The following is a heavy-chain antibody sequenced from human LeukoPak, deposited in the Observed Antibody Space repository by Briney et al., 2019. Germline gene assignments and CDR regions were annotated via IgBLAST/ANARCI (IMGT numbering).Heavy chain of an antibody. J-gene: IGHJ4*02. CDR3: ARERMVRGVITRVY. Sequence: SETLCLTCAVYGGSFSGYYWSWIRQPPGKGLEWIGEINHSGSTNYNPSLKSRVTISVDTSKNQFSLKLSSVTAADTAVYYCARERMVRGVITRVYWGQGTLVTVSS. V-gene: IGHV4-34*01. CDR1: GGSFSGYY. CDR2: INHSGST. D-gene: IGHD3-10*01.